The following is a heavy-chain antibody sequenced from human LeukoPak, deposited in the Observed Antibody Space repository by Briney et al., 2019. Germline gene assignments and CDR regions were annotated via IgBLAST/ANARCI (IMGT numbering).Heavy chain of an antibody. CDR1: GFTFDDYA. Sequence: GGSLRLSCAASGFTFDDYAMHWVRHAPGKGLEWVSGISWNSGSIGYADSVKGRLTISRDNAKNSLYLQMNSLRAEDTALYYCAKDGSDYYDSSGYATYFDYWGQGTLVTVSS. D-gene: IGHD3-22*01. CDR2: ISWNSGSI. V-gene: IGHV3-9*01. CDR3: AKDGSDYYDSSGYATYFDY. J-gene: IGHJ4*02.